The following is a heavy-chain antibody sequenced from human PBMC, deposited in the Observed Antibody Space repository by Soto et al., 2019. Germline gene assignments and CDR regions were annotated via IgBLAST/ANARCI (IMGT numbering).Heavy chain of an antibody. J-gene: IGHJ4*02. CDR3: ARIIVGATGVFDY. D-gene: IGHD1-26*01. V-gene: IGHV1-2*02. CDR1: GYTFTSYG. Sequence: QVQLVQAGAEVKKPGASVKVSCKASGYTFTSYGISWVRQAPGQGLEWMGWVNPNSGGTKYAQKFQGRVTMTRDTSISTAYMELSRLRSDDTAMYYCARIIVGATGVFDYWGQGTLVTVSS. CDR2: VNPNSGGT.